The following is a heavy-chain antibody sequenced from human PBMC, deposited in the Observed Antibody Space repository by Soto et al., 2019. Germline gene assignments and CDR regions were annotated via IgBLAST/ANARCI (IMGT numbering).Heavy chain of an antibody. V-gene: IGHV1-3*01. D-gene: IGHD4-4*01. CDR1: GYTFTSYA. CDR2: INAGNGNT. Sequence: ASVKVSCKASGYTFTSYAMHWVRQAPGQRLEWMGWINAGNGNTKYSQKFQGRVTITRDTSASTAYMELSSLRSEDTAVYYCAGKTVTSFNYYYGMDVWGQGTTVTVSS. CDR3: AGKTVTSFNYYYGMDV. J-gene: IGHJ6*02.